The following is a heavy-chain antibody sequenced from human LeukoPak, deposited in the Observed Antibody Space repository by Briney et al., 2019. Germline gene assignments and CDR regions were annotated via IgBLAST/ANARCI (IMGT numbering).Heavy chain of an antibody. CDR1: GGTFSSYA. J-gene: IGHJ5*02. D-gene: IGHD3-10*01. Sequence: SVKVSCKASGGTFSSYAISWVRQAPGQGLEWMGGIIPIFGTANYAQKFQGRVTITADESTSTAYMELSSLRSEDTAVYYCARDLPPMVRGVINMHNWFDPWGQGTLVTVSS. CDR2: IIPIFGTA. CDR3: ARDLPPMVRGVINMHNWFDP. V-gene: IGHV1-69*13.